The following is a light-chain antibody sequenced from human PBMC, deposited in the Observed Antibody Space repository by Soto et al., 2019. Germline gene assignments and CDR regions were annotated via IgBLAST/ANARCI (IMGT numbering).Light chain of an antibody. V-gene: IGLV2-14*01. CDR2: EVS. J-gene: IGLJ1*01. Sequence: QSVLTQPASVSGSPGQSITISCTGTSSDVGGYNYVSWYQQQSGKAPKLMIHEVSNRPSGVSNRFSGSKSGNTASLTISGLQAEYEADYYCSSYTSSRAYVFGIGTKRTVL. CDR3: SSYTSSRAYV. CDR1: SSDVGGYNY.